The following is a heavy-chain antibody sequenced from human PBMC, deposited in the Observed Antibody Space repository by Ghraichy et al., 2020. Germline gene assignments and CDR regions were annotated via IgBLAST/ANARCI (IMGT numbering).Heavy chain of an antibody. V-gene: IGHV1-46*01. D-gene: IGHD4-23*01. CDR3: ARVYSGKGYYFDY. J-gene: IGHJ4*02. Sequence: ASVKVSCKTSGYSFTTYYIHWVRQAPGQWLEWMGVINPSGFNTNYAERFQGRVTMTRDTSTSTVYMELRSLTSDDTAVYYCARVYSGKGYYFDYWGQGTLVTVSS. CDR2: INPSGFNT. CDR1: GYSFTTYY.